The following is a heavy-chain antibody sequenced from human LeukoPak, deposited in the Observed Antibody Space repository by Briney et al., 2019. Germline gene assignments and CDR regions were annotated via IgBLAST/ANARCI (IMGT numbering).Heavy chain of an antibody. CDR2: ISGSGGST. D-gene: IGHD3-9*01. J-gene: IGHJ4*02. V-gene: IGHV3-23*01. CDR3: AKVEGFDYDILTGYLGY. CDR1: GFTFSSYA. Sequence: PGGSLRLSCAASGFTFSSYAMSWVRQAPGKGLEWVPAISGSGGSTYYADSVKGRFTISRDNSKNTLYLQMNSLRAEDTAVYYCAKVEGFDYDILTGYLGYWGQGTLVTVSS.